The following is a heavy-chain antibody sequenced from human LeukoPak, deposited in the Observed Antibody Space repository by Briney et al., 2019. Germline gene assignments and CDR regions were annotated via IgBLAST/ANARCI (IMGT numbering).Heavy chain of an antibody. CDR1: GFTFSSYE. D-gene: IGHD6-13*01. CDR2: ISSSGSTI. CDR3: ARGSSWYMVRWFDP. Sequence: GGSLRLSCAASGFTFSSYEMNWVRQAPGKGLEWVSYISSSGSTIYYADSVKGRFTISRDNAKNSLYLQMNSLRAEDTAVYYCARGSSWYMVRWFDPWGQGILVTVSS. V-gene: IGHV3-48*03. J-gene: IGHJ5*02.